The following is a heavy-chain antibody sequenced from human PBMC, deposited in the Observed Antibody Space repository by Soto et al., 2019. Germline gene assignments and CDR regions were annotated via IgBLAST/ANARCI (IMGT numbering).Heavy chain of an antibody. V-gene: IGHV4-30-4*01. Sequence: SETLSLTCTVSGGSISSLDYYWSWIRQPPGKGLEWIGYIYYSGSTYYNPSLKSRVTISVDTSKNQFSLKLSSVTAADTAVYYCARERPDGARLDPWGQGTLVTVSS. CDR1: GGSISSLDYY. J-gene: IGHJ5*02. CDR2: IYYSGST. D-gene: IGHD6-6*01. CDR3: ARERPDGARLDP.